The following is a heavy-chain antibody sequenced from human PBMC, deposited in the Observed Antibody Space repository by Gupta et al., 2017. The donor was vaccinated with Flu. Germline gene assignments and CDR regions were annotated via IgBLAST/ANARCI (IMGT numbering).Heavy chain of an antibody. J-gene: IGHJ4*02. Sequence: QVQLQESGPGLVTPSETLSLTCTVSGGSISSYYWSWIRQPPGKGLEWIGYIYYSGSTNYNPSLKSRVTISVDTSKNQFSLKLSSVTAADTAVYYCARGAWDSSSWYSGPFDYWGQGTLVTVSS. D-gene: IGHD6-13*01. CDR3: ARGAWDSSSWYSGPFDY. V-gene: IGHV4-59*01. CDR2: IYYSGST. CDR1: GGSISSYY.